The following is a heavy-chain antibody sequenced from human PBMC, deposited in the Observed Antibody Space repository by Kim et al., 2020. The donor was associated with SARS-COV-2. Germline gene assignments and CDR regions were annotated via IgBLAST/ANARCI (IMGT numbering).Heavy chain of an antibody. Sequence: SETLSLTCTVSGGSISSSSYYWGWIRQPPGKGLEWIGSIYYIGSTYYNPSLKSRVTISVDTSKNQFSLKLSSVTAADTAVYYCARRHYYDSSGYYTPGAFDVWGQGTMVTVSS. CDR1: GGSISSSSYY. CDR3: ARRHYYDSSGYYTPGAFDV. D-gene: IGHD3-22*01. V-gene: IGHV4-39*01. J-gene: IGHJ3*01. CDR2: IYYIGST.